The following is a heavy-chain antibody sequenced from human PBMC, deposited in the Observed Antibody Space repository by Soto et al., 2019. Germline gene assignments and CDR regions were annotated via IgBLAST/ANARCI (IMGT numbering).Heavy chain of an antibody. J-gene: IGHJ4*02. Sequence: SETLSLTCTVSGGSISSYYWSWIRQPPGKGLEWIGYIYYTGSTTYNPSLKSRLTLSVDTSKNQFSLKLRSVSAADTAVYYCARLGRWLQALDSWGQGTLVTVSS. CDR1: GGSISSYY. D-gene: IGHD5-12*01. CDR3: ARLGRWLQALDS. CDR2: IYYTGST. V-gene: IGHV4-59*08.